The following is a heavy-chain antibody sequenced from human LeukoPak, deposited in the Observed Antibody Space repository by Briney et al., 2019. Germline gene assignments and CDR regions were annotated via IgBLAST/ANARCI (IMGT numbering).Heavy chain of an antibody. J-gene: IGHJ4*02. CDR3: ARDYQTEAPDY. V-gene: IGHV1-18*01. Sequence: GASVKVSCKASGYTFTSYGISWVRQAPGQGLEWMGWISAYNGNTNYAQKLQGRVTMTTDTSTSTAYMELSSLRSDDTAIFYCARDYQTEAPDYWGQGTLVTVSS. CDR1: GYTFTSYG. CDR2: ISAYNGNT.